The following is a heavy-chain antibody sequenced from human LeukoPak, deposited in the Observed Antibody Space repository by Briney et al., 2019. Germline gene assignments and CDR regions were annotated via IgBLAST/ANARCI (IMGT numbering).Heavy chain of an antibody. CDR2: IIPIFGTA. D-gene: IGHD5-18*01. J-gene: IGHJ4*02. V-gene: IGHV1-69*05. CDR1: GGTFSSYA. CDR3: ARVHTRRGYSYGPADY. Sequence: SVKVSCKASGGTFSSYAISWVRQAPGQGLEWMGGIIPIFGTANYAQKFQGRVTITTDESTSTAYMELSSLRSEDTAVYYCARVHTRRGYSYGPADYWGQGTLVTVSP.